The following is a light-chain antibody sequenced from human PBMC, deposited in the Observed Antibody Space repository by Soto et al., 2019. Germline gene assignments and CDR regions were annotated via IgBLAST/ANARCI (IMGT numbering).Light chain of an antibody. CDR1: QSVLYSSNNKNY. J-gene: IGKJ2*01. CDR3: QQYYSTPPGYT. CDR2: WAS. Sequence: DIVMTQSPDSLAVSLGERATINCKSSQSVLYSSNNKNYLAWYQQKPGQPPKLLIYWASTRESGVPDRFSGSGSGTDFTLTISSLQAEDVAVYYSQQYYSTPPGYTFGQGTKLEIK. V-gene: IGKV4-1*01.